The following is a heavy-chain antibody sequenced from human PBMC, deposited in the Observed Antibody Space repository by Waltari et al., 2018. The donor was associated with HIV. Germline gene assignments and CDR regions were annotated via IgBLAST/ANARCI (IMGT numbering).Heavy chain of an antibody. D-gene: IGHD4-17*01. CDR1: GFTFDDYA. J-gene: IGHJ4*02. CDR2: ISWNSGSI. V-gene: IGHV3-9*01. CDR3: AKEGYGGAFDY. Sequence: EVQLVESGGDLVQPGRSLRLSCAASGFTFDDYAMHWVRQAPGKGLEWVSGISWNSGSIGYADSVKGRFTISRDNAKNSLYLQMNSLRAEDTALYYCAKEGYGGAFDYWGQGTLVTVSS.